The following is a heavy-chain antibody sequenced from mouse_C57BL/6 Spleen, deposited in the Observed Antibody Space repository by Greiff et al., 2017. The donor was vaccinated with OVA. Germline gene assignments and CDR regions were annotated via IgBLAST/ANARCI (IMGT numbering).Heavy chain of an antibody. CDR2: IWSDGST. Sequence: VKLVESGPGLVAPSQRLSITCTVSGFSLTSYGVHWVRQPPGKGLEWLVVIWSDGSTTYNSALKSRLSISKDNSKSQVFLKMNSLQTDDTAMYYCAREGSTMVTTAMDYWGQGTSVTVSS. J-gene: IGHJ4*01. D-gene: IGHD2-2*01. V-gene: IGHV2-6*03. CDR1: GFSLTSYG. CDR3: AREGSTMVTTAMDY.